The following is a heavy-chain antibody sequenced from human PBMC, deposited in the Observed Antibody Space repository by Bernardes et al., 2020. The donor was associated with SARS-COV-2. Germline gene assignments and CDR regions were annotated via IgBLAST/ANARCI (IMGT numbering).Heavy chain of an antibody. V-gene: IGHV4-4*02. CDR2: IYHTGST. CDR1: GGSISSANW. J-gene: IGHJ4*02. Sequence: SETLSLTCAVSGGSISSANWWSWVRQSPGKGLEWIGEIYHTGSTKYNPSLMSRVTMYLDKSKNQFSLKLRSVTAADTAVYYCAREEALFGMDPLPYYFDYWGQGILVTVSS. D-gene: IGHD3-3*01. CDR3: AREEALFGMDPLPYYFDY.